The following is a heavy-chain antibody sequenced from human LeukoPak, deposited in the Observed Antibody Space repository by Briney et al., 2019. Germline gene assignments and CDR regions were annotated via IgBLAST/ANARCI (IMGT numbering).Heavy chain of an antibody. CDR2: INHSGVT. Sequence: SETLSLTCTVSGGSISSYYWSWIRQPPGKGLEWIGEINHSGVTDYNPSLKSRVTISVDTSKNQFSLKLNSVTAADTAVYYCARGQLRLSDWGQGSLVIVSS. CDR3: ARGQLRLSD. D-gene: IGHD2-2*01. CDR1: GGSISSYY. J-gene: IGHJ4*02. V-gene: IGHV4-34*01.